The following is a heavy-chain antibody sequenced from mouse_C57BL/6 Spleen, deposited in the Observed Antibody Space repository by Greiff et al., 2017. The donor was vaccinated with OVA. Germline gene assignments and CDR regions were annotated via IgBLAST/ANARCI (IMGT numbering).Heavy chain of an antibody. D-gene: IGHD1-1*01. CDR2: ISDGGSYT. Sequence: EVKLMESGGGLVKPGGSLKLSCAASGFTFSSYAMSWVRQTPEKRLEWVATISDGGSYTYYPDNVKGRFTISRDNAKNNLYLQMSHLKSEDTAMYYCAREDYGRYAMDYWGQGTSVTVSS. CDR1: GFTFSSYA. V-gene: IGHV5-4*01. J-gene: IGHJ4*01. CDR3: AREDYGRYAMDY.